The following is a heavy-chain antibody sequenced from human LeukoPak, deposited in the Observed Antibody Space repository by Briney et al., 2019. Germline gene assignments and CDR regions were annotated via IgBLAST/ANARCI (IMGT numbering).Heavy chain of an antibody. CDR3: AKDSPRDDYVRGSYRYSRRGLDI. CDR2: ISAYNGKT. CDR1: GYEFSSYG. Sequence: ASVKVSCKASGYEFSSYGISWVRQAPGQGLEWMGWISAYNGKTKYAEKFQGRLTMTTETSTSIAYMELRSLTSGDTAVYHCAKDSPRDDYVRGSYRYSRRGLDIWGQGTLVTASS. D-gene: IGHD3-16*02. J-gene: IGHJ3*02. V-gene: IGHV1-18*01.